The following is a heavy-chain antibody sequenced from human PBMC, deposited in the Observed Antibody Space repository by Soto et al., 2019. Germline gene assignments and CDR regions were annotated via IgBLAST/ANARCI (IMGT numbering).Heavy chain of an antibody. D-gene: IGHD6-13*01. Sequence: PGGSLRLSCAASGFTFSSYAMHWVRQAPGKGLEWVAVISYDGSNKYYADSVKGRFTISRDNSKNTLYLQMNSLRAEDTAVYYCARDLRHDIYSSSWYLGPNWFDPWGQGTLVTVSS. CDR3: ARDLRHDIYSSSWYLGPNWFDP. J-gene: IGHJ5*02. CDR2: ISYDGSNK. V-gene: IGHV3-30-3*01. CDR1: GFTFSSYA.